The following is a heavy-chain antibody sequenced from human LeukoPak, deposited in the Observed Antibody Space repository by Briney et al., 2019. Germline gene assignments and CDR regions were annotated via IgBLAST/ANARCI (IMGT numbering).Heavy chain of an antibody. CDR1: GFTVSTNY. V-gene: IGHV3-53*01. CDR3: ARVGDHFHWNLDL. J-gene: IGHJ2*01. Sequence: PGGSLRLSCAASGFTVSTNYMNWVRQAPVKGLEWVSIIYSGATTYYADSVKGRFTISRDTSKNTVSLQMNSLRAEDTAVYFCARVGDHFHWNLDLWGRGTLVTVSS. CDR2: IYSGATT. D-gene: IGHD3-3*02.